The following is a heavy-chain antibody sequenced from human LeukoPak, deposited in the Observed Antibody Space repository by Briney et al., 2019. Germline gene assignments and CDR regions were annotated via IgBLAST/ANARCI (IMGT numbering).Heavy chain of an antibody. CDR3: AKDPRPQHDIFTGYLAY. CDR2: ISFGGNNK. Sequence: GRSLRLSCAASGFTFSTYVMHWVRQAPGKGLEWVAVISFGGNNKYYSDSVKGRFTISRDNSKNTLYLQMNTLRSEDTAVYYCAKDPRPQHDIFTGYLAYWGQGTLVTVSS. D-gene: IGHD3-9*01. J-gene: IGHJ4*02. CDR1: GFTFSTYV. V-gene: IGHV3-30*18.